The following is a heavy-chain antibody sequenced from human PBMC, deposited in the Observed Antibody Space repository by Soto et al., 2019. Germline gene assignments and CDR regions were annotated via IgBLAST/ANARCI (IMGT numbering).Heavy chain of an antibody. D-gene: IGHD2-21*02. CDR1: EFAFSTHA. J-gene: IGHJ5*02. CDR3: SESRDYNWFDP. CDR2: ISFDGTNK. Sequence: PGGSLRLSCAASEFAFSTHAMHWARQAPGEGLEWVAVISFDGTNKYYADSVKGRFTISRDNSRSTLYLQMNSLRIEDTAVYYCSESRDYNWFDPWGQGTLVTVSS. V-gene: IGHV3-30-3*01.